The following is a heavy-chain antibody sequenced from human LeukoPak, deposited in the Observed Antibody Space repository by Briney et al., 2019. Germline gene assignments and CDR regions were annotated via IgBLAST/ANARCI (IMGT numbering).Heavy chain of an antibody. D-gene: IGHD5-18*01. J-gene: IGHJ3*02. Sequence: SQTLSLTCTVSVGSISSGNYYWSWIRQPPGKGLEWIGYIYYSGSSYYNPYLKSRVTISVDTSKNQFSLKLSSVTAADTAVYYCARDRAAGYSYGFSPNLDAFDIWGQGTMVTVSS. CDR1: VGSISSGNYY. CDR2: IYYSGSS. V-gene: IGHV4-30-4*01. CDR3: ARDRAAGYSYGFSPNLDAFDI.